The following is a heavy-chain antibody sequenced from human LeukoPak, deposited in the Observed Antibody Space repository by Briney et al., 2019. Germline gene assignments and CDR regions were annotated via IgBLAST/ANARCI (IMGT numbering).Heavy chain of an antibody. J-gene: IGHJ4*02. Sequence: KTSETLSLTCAVSGDSFSSGGYSWSWIRQPPGKGLEWIGYTYYSGSSYYNPSLKSRVSISVDTSKNQFSLKLSSVTAADTAVYYCARVVRPTHFDYWGQGTLVTVSS. V-gene: IGHV4-30-4*07. D-gene: IGHD3-16*02. CDR2: TYYSGSS. CDR3: ARVVRPTHFDY. CDR1: GDSFSSGGYS.